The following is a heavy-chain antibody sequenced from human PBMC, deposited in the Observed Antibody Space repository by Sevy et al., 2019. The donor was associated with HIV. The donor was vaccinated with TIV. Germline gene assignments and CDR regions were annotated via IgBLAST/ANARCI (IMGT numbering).Heavy chain of an antibody. Sequence: SETLSLTCTVSGGSVSISTYYWTWIRQPAGKGLEWIGHIYASGSTNYNPSLKSRVTMSVDTSKNQFSLKLSSVTAADTAVYYCATHPITLCRGVLYGMVVWGQGTTVTGSS. V-gene: IGHV4-61*10. CDR3: ATHPITLCRGVLYGMVV. J-gene: IGHJ6*02. CDR2: IYASGST. CDR1: GGSVSISTYY. D-gene: IGHD3-10*01.